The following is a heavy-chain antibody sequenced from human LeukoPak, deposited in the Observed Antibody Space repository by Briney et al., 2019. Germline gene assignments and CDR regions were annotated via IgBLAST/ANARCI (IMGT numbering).Heavy chain of an antibody. CDR2: MNPNSGNT. J-gene: IGHJ4*02. D-gene: IGHD1-26*01. V-gene: IGHV1-8*01. CDR3: ARKGILRATSDY. Sequence: ASVKVSCKASGYTFTSYDINWVRQATGQGLEWMGWMNPNSGNTGYAQKFQGRVTMTRNTSISTAYMELSSLRSEDTAVYYCARKGILRATSDYWGQGTLVTVSS. CDR1: GYTFTSYD.